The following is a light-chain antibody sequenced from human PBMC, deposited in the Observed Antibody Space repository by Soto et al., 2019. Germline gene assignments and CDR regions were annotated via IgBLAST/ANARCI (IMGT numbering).Light chain of an antibody. CDR2: DAY. Sequence: MQMTQSPSALSASVGDRVTLTCRASESISTWLAWYQQKPGKAPKLLIYDAYNLRSGVPSRFSGSGSGTEFTLTISSLQPDDFATYYCQQYNGYWTFGQGTKV. V-gene: IGKV1-5*01. CDR1: ESISTW. J-gene: IGKJ1*01. CDR3: QQYNGYWT.